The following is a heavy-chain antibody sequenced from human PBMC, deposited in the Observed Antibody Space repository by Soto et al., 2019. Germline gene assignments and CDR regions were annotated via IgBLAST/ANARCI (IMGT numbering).Heavy chain of an antibody. CDR1: GFTFSDYY. J-gene: IGHJ6*02. CDR2: ISSSGTYT. CDR3: ARDLTYCNNGVCSRSSHYGMDV. Sequence: PGGSLRLSCAASGFTFSDYYMSWIRQARGKGLEWVSYISSSGTYTDYADSVKGRFTISRDNAKKSLYLEMHSLRAEDTAVYYCARDLTYCNNGVCSRSSHYGMDVWGQGTRVTVSS. V-gene: IGHV3-11*06. D-gene: IGHD2-8*01.